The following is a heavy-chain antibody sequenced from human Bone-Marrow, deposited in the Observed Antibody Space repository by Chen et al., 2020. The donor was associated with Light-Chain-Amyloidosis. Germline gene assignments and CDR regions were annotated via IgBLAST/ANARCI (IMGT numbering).Heavy chain of an antibody. CDR3: ARRRDGYNFDY. Sequence: EAQLEQSGPEVKKPGESLKLSCKGSGYTFPNYWIGWVRQMPGKGLEWMGVIYPDDSDARYSPSFEGQVTISADKSITTAYLQWRSLKASDTAMYYCARRRDGYNFDYWGQGTLVTVSS. CDR1: GYTFPNYW. J-gene: IGHJ4*02. D-gene: IGHD5-12*01. V-gene: IGHV5-51*01. CDR2: IYPDDSDA.